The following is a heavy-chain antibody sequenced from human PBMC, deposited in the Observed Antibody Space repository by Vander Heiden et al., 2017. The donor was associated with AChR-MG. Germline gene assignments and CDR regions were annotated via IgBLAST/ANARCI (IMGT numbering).Heavy chain of an antibody. V-gene: IGHV1-2*06. J-gene: IGHJ4*02. CDR2: INPNSGGT. CDR1: GYTFTGYY. CDR3: ARGSDYSSSPEYFDY. D-gene: IGHD6-6*01. Sequence: QVQLVQSGAEVKKPGASVKVSCKASGYTFTGYYMHWVRQAPGQGLEWMGRINPNSGGTNYAQKFQGRVTMTRDTSISTAYMELSRLRSDDTAVYYCARGSDYSSSPEYFDYWGQGTLVTVSS.